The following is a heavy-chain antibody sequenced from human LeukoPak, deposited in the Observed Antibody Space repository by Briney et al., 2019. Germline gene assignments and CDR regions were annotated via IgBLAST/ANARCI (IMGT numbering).Heavy chain of an antibody. Sequence: GGSLRLSCAASGFTFSSYSMNRVRQAPGKGLEWVSSISSTSRYIYYADSMKGRFTISRDNAKSSLYLQMNSLRAEDTAVYYCARNPSSPLTTVTTDEAFDIWGQGTMVTVSS. CDR2: ISSTSRYI. V-gene: IGHV3-21*01. CDR3: ARNPSSPLTTVTTDEAFDI. J-gene: IGHJ3*02. CDR1: GFTFSSYS. D-gene: IGHD4-17*01.